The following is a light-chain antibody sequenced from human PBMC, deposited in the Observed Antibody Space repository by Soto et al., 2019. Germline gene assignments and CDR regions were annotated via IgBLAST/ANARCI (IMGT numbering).Light chain of an antibody. CDR3: QQYYSLPRT. CDR1: QTIYYTSNNENC. Sequence: EIVLTQSPDSLAVSLGEGATIHCKSSQTIYYTSNNENCLAWYQQKPGQPPKLLIYSASTRESGVPDRFSASGSEKDFTLSISSLQTEDVAVYHWQQYYSLPRTFGQGTKVGSK. CDR2: SAS. J-gene: IGKJ1*01. V-gene: IGKV4-1*01.